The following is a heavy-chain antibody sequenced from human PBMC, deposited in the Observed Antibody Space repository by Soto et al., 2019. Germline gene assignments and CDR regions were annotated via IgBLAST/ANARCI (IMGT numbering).Heavy chain of an antibody. Sequence: QVQLQQWGAGLLKPSETLSLTCAVYGGSFSGYYWSWIRQPPGKGLEWIGEINHSGSTNYNPSLKSRVTISVDTSKNQFSLKLSSVTAADTAVYYCARGPMVRGFINPQTLYYFDYWGQGTLVTVSS. J-gene: IGHJ4*02. CDR1: GGSFSGYY. D-gene: IGHD3-10*01. V-gene: IGHV4-34*01. CDR2: INHSGST. CDR3: ARGPMVRGFINPQTLYYFDY.